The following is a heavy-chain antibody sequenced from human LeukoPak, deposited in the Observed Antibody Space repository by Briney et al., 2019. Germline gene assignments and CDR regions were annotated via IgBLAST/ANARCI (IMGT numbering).Heavy chain of an antibody. CDR3: AGVFGSIAAAGNNY. CDR2: IKQDGSEK. CDR1: GFTLSSYW. J-gene: IGHJ4*02. V-gene: IGHV3-7*03. Sequence: GGSLRLSCAVSGFTLSSYWMSWVRQAPGKGLEWVANIKQDGSEKYYVDSVKGRFTISRDNAKNSLYLQMNSLRAEDTALYYCAGVFGSIAAAGNNYWGQGTLVTVSS. D-gene: IGHD6-13*01.